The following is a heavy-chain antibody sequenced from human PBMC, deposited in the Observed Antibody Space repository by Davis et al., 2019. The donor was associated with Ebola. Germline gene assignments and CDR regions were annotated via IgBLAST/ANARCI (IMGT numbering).Heavy chain of an antibody. CDR1: GGAISRYY. V-gene: IGHV4-59*01. J-gene: IGHJ4*02. CDR3: ARADGDYAHFDY. CDR2: IYYSGST. Sequence: SETLSLTCTVSGGAISRYYWSWMRQPPGKGLEWIGYIYYSGSTNYNPSLKSRVTISVDTSKTQFSLEVSSVTAADTAVYYCARADGDYAHFDYWGQGILVTVSS. D-gene: IGHD4-17*01.